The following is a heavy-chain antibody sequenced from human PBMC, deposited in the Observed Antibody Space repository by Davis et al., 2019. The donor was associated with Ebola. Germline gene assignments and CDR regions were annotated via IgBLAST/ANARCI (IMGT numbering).Heavy chain of an antibody. CDR2: IPHVGSEK. CDR3: ARDWAGLDV. Sequence: GGSLRLSCAASGFTFSSYSMNWVRQAPGKGLEWVATIPHVGSEKYYVDSVKGRFTSSRDNAKNSVYLQMNSLRAEDTAVYYCARDWAGLDVWGKGTTVTVSS. V-gene: IGHV3-7*01. CDR1: GFTFSSYS. J-gene: IGHJ6*04. D-gene: IGHD3-16*01.